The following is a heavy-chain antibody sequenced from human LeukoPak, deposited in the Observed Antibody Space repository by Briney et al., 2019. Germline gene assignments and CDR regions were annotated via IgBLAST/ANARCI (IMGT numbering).Heavy chain of an antibody. Sequence: GSLRLSCAVSGFTFSDYYMSWIRQSPGKGLEWIGEINHSGITNYNPSLKSRVTMSVDTSKNQFSLRLYSVTAADTAVYYCARGFTGVAEDKDYWGQGTLVTVSS. D-gene: IGHD6-13*01. V-gene: IGHV4-34*01. CDR1: GFTFSDYY. CDR2: INHSGIT. J-gene: IGHJ4*02. CDR3: ARGFTGVAEDKDY.